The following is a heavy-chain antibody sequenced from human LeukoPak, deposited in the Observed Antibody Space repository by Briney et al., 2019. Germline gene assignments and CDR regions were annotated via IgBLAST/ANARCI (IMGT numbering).Heavy chain of an antibody. J-gene: IGHJ4*02. CDR3: ARDPGYYDSSGYVDY. D-gene: IGHD3-22*01. CDR2: IWYDGSNK. V-gene: IGHV3-33*01. CDR1: GFTFSSYG. Sequence: PGRSLRLSCAASGFTFSSYGMHWVRQAPGKGLEWGAGIWYDGSNKYYADSLKGQFTISRDNSKNTLYLQMNSLRAEDTAVYYCARDPGYYDSSGYVDYWGQGTLVTVSS.